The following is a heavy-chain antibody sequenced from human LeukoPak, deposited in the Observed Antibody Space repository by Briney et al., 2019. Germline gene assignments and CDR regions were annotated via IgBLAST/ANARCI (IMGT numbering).Heavy chain of an antibody. CDR3: ATTYPVVAANNWFDP. V-gene: IGHV1-2*02. Sequence: VASVKVSCKASGYTFTGYYMHWVRQAPGQGLEWMGWINPNSGGTNYAQKFQGRVTMTRDTSISTAYMELCRLRSDDTAVYYRATTYPVVAANNWFDPWGQGTLVTVSS. J-gene: IGHJ5*02. CDR2: INPNSGGT. D-gene: IGHD2-15*01. CDR1: GYTFTGYY.